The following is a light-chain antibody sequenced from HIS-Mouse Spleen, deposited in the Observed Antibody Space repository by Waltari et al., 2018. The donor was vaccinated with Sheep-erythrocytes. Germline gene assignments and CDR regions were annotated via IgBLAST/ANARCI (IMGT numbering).Light chain of an antibody. CDR2: AAS. J-gene: IGKJ2*01. CDR1: QGISSY. Sequence: AIRMTPSPSSLSASTGDRVTITCRASQGISSYLAWYQQKPGKAPKLLIYAASTLQSGVPSRFSGSGSGTDFTLTISCLQSEDFATYYWQQYYSYPYTFGQGTKLEIK. CDR3: QQYYSYPYT. V-gene: IGKV1-8*01.